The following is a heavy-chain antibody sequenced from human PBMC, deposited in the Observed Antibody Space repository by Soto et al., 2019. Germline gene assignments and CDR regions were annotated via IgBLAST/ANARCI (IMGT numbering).Heavy chain of an antibody. J-gene: IGHJ4*02. Sequence: PGGSLRLSCAASGFLVGSYWMTWVRQAPGKGLEWVASIREDGVKMHYVDSVKGRFTIYRDNAKNSVYLQMSNLRVGDSAVYYCVKVDSRGDVSAYRAFDYWGQGNMVTVSS. D-gene: IGHD5-12*01. V-gene: IGHV3-7*04. CDR3: VKVDSRGDVSAYRAFDY. CDR2: IREDGVKM. CDR1: GFLVGSYW.